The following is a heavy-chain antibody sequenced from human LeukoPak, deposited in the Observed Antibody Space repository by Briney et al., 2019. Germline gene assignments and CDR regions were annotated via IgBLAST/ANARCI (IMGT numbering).Heavy chain of an antibody. V-gene: IGHV3-30-3*01. J-gene: IGHJ6*02. CDR3: ARDRETEGSGSYYTYYYYGMDV. CDR2: ISYDGSNK. Sequence: GGSLRLSCVASGFTFSSYAMHWVRQAPGKGLEWVAVISYDGSNKYYADSVKGRFTISRDNSKNTLYLQMNSLRAEDTAVYYCARDRETEGSGSYYTYYYYGMDVWGQGTTVTVSS. CDR1: GFTFSSYA. D-gene: IGHD3-10*01.